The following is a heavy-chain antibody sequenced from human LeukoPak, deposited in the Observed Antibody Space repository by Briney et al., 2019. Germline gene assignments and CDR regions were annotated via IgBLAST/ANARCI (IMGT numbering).Heavy chain of an antibody. CDR3: ARQGTMVRDSYLDN. V-gene: IGHV4-39*01. CDR1: GGSISSSSYY. Sequence: SETLSLTCTVSGGSISSSSYYWGWIRQPPGKGLEWIGSIYYSGSTYYNPSLKSRVTISVDTSKNQFSLKLSSVTAADTAVYYCARQGTMVRDSYLDNWGQGTLVTVSS. D-gene: IGHD3-10*01. CDR2: IYYSGST. J-gene: IGHJ4*02.